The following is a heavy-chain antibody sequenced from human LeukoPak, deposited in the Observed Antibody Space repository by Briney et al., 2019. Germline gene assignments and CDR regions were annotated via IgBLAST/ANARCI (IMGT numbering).Heavy chain of an antibody. CDR2: ISSNGRSP. CDR3: VKSRGLAAAGHYYGMDV. J-gene: IGHJ6*02. CDR1: GFTFKNYA. V-gene: IGHV3-64D*06. Sequence: GGSPRLSCSASGFTFKNYAIHWVRQAPGKGLEYVSGISSNGRSPYYADSVNGRFAISRDNSKNMVYLQASSLRLEDTAVYYCVKSRGLAAAGHYYGMDVWGQGTTVTVSS. D-gene: IGHD6-19*01.